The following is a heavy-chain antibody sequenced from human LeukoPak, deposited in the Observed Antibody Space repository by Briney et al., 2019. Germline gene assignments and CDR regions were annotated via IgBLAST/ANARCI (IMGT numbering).Heavy chain of an antibody. CDR2: IKEDGSQT. CDR1: GFTFSRYW. V-gene: IGHV3-7*01. CDR3: ARDPADY. J-gene: IGHJ4*01. Sequence: GGSLRLSCAASGFTFSRYWMTWVRQAPGKGLEWVANIKEDGSQTYYVDSVKGRFTISRDNAKNSLYLQMNSLRAEDTAVYYCARDPADYWGQGTLVTVS.